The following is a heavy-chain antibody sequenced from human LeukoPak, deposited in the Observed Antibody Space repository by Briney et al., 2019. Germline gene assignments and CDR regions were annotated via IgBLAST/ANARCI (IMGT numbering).Heavy chain of an antibody. CDR3: ARGYYPPEY. Sequence: GGTLRLSCAASGFTFSTYWMNWVRQAPGKGLEWVANIKQDGTEKYYVDSVKGRFTISRDNANNSLYLQMNSLRAEDTAVYYCARGYYPPEYWGPGTLVTVSS. CDR2: IKQDGTEK. CDR1: GFTFSTYW. J-gene: IGHJ4*02. V-gene: IGHV3-7*05. D-gene: IGHD1-26*01.